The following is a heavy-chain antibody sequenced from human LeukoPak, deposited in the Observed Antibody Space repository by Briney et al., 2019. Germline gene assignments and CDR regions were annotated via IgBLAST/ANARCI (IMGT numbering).Heavy chain of an antibody. CDR1: GGSISSYY. D-gene: IGHD3-10*01. J-gene: IGHJ3*02. CDR3: ARATYYYDSGTYQVFDI. V-gene: IGHV4-59*01. CDR2: IYSSAST. Sequence: KPSETLSLTCTVSGGSISSYYWNWVRQPPGKGLEWIGYIYSSASTNYNPSLESRVTISADTSKNQFSLNLNSVTAADTAVYYCARATYYYDSGTYQVFDIWGQGTMVTVSS.